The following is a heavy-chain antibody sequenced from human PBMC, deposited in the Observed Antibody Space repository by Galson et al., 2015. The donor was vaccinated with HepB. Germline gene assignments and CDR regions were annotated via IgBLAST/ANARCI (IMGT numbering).Heavy chain of an antibody. CDR1: GFTFSIYT. Sequence: SLRLSCAASGFTFSIYTMNWVRQAPGKGLEWVSAIRGSGGDTHYADSVKGRFAISRDASKNTLFLQMNSLRADDTAIYYCAKDSGAGGEDYWGQGTLVTVSS. V-gene: IGHV3-23*01. D-gene: IGHD3-16*01. J-gene: IGHJ4*02. CDR3: AKDSGAGGEDY. CDR2: IRGSGGDT.